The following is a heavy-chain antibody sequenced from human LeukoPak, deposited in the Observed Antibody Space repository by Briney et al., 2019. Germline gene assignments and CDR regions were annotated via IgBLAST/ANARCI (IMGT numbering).Heavy chain of an antibody. CDR3: AKPSNYYGSATDAFDF. V-gene: IGHV4-39*07. Sequence: SETLSLTCTVSGGSISSSSYYWGWIRQPPGKGLEWIGSIYYSGSTNYNPSLKSRVTISVDTSKNQFSLKLNSVTAADTAVYYCAKPSNYYGSATDAFDFWGQGTMVTVSS. CDR1: GGSISSSSYY. D-gene: IGHD3-10*01. CDR2: IYYSGST. J-gene: IGHJ3*01.